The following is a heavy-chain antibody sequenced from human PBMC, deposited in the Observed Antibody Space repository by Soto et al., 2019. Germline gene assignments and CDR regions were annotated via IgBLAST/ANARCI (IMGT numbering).Heavy chain of an antibody. CDR2: ISADNGNT. CDR1: GYTFTIYG. CDR3: ARRVGVAPVYDAYDL. Sequence: QVQLVQSGAEVKKPGASVKVSCKASGYTFTIYGISWMRQAPGQGLEWMGWISADNGNTKYAQKSQGRVTMTTDTSTSTADLELRSLRSEDTAVYYCARRVGVAPVYDAYDLWGQRTMVTVSS. D-gene: IGHD2-15*01. V-gene: IGHV1-18*01. J-gene: IGHJ3*01.